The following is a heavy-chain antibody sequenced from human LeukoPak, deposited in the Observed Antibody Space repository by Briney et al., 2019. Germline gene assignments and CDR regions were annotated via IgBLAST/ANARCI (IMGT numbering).Heavy chain of an antibody. D-gene: IGHD4-23*01. CDR3: ASSYGGNSIDY. J-gene: IGHJ4*02. CDR1: GFTFSDYY. CDR2: ISSSSSYT. V-gene: IGHV3-11*03. Sequence: GGSLRLSCAASGFTFSDYYMSWIRQAPGKGLEWVSYISSSSSYTNYADSVKGRFTISRDNAKNSLYLQMNSLRAEDTAVYYCASSYGGNSIDYWGQGTLVTVSS.